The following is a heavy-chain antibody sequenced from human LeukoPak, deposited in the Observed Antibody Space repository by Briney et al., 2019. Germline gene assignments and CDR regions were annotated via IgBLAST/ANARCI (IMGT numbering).Heavy chain of an antibody. J-gene: IGHJ1*01. Sequence: SETLSLTCAVYGGSFSGYYWSWIRQPPGKGLEWIGEINHSGSTNYNPSLKSRVTISVDTSKNQFSLKLRSVTAADTAVYYCATYWTGFFQHWGQGTLVTVSS. CDR1: GGSFSGYY. V-gene: IGHV4-34*01. D-gene: IGHD1-1*01. CDR3: ATYWTGFFQH. CDR2: INHSGST.